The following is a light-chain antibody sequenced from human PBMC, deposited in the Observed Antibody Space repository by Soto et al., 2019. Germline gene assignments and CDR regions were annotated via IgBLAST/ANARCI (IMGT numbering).Light chain of an antibody. V-gene: IGKV1-39*01. J-gene: IGKJ4*01. CDR2: AAS. CDR1: RAITNH. Sequence: DVQLTQSPSPLSASVGDRVSISCRASRAITNHLNWYQQKPGKAPILLVYAASTLETGVPSRFSGSGSGTHFTLTIDNLQPEDVATYFCQQNYITPLTCGGGTKVEI. CDR3: QQNYITPLT.